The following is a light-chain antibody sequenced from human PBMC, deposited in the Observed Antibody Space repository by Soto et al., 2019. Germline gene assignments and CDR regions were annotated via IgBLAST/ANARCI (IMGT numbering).Light chain of an antibody. Sequence: EIVLTQSPGTLSLSPGERATLSFTASQSVTSSCLAWYQRKPGQAPRLLIHTTSIRATDIPDRFSGSGSGTDFTLTISRLEPEDSAVYYCQQCGGSPLFSFGPGTKVDIK. J-gene: IGKJ3*01. CDR3: QQCGGSPLFS. CDR2: TTS. V-gene: IGKV3-20*01. CDR1: QSVTSSC.